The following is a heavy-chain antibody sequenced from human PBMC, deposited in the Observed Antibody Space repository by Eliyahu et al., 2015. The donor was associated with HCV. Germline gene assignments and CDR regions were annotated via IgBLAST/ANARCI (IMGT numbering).Heavy chain of an antibody. J-gene: IGHJ4*02. D-gene: IGHD3-22*01. Sequence: GMHWVRQAPGKGLEWVAFIRYDGSNKYYADSVKGRFTISRDNSKNTLYLQMNSLRAEDTAVYYCARSPDWRLTMIVVVITWAVDYWGQGTLVTVSS. CDR1: G. CDR3: ARSPDWRLTMIVVVITWAVDY. CDR2: IRYDGSNK. V-gene: IGHV3-30*02.